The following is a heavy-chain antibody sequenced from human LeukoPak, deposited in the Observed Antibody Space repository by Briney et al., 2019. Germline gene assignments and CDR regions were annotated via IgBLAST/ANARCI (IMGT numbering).Heavy chain of an antibody. D-gene: IGHD6-13*01. CDR2: VGTDSDT. CDR1: GFTFRTSA. V-gene: IGHV3-23*01. Sequence: GGSLRLSCSASGFTFRTSAFSWVRQSPGRGLEWVSTVGTDSDTYYADSVKGRFTISRDNSKNTVYLQMTGLRADDTAVYYCAKKTPGIHPFDSWGQGTLVTVSP. J-gene: IGHJ4*02. CDR3: AKKTPGIHPFDS.